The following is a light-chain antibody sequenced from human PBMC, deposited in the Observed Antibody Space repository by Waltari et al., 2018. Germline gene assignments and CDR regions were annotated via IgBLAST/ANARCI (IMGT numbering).Light chain of an antibody. CDR1: HDINNY. J-gene: IGKJ4*01. CDR3: QHYDHRLWGT. V-gene: IGKV1-33*01. Sequence: DIQMTQSPSSLSASVGDRVTITCQASHDINNYLNWYQQKPGKAPKLLIYDASNLETGVPSRFSGSGSGTDFTFTISSLQPEDLATYYCQHYDHRLWGTFGGGTKVEIK. CDR2: DAS.